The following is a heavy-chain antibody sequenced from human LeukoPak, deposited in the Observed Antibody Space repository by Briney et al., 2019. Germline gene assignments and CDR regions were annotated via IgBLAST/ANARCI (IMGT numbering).Heavy chain of an antibody. CDR3: ARASGWYRLAFDY. D-gene: IGHD6-19*01. Sequence: SETLSLTCTVSGGSISSYYWSWIRQPPGKGLEWIGYIYYSGSTNYNPSLKSRVTISVDTSKNQFSLKLNSVTAADTAVYYCARASGWYRLAFDYWGQGTLVAVSS. CDR1: GGSISSYY. V-gene: IGHV4-59*01. CDR2: IYYSGST. J-gene: IGHJ4*02.